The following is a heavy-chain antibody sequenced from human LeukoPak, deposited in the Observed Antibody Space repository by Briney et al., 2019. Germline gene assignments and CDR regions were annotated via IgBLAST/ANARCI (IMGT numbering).Heavy chain of an antibody. CDR1: GFTFSSSW. J-gene: IGHJ4*02. CDR2: IKQDGSEK. V-gene: IGHV3-7*03. CDR3: AKLLYYYDSSQPY. D-gene: IGHD3-22*01. Sequence: GGSLRLSCAASGFTFSSSWMNWVRQAPGKGLEWVANIKQDGSEKYYVDSVKGRFTISRDNAKNTLYLQMNSLRAEDTAVYYCAKLLYYYDSSQPYWGQGTLVTVSS.